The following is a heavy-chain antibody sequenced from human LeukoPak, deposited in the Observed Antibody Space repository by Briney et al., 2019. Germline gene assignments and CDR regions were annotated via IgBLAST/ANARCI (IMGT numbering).Heavy chain of an antibody. CDR2: INSDGSST. D-gene: IGHD6-19*01. Sequence: GGSLRLSCAASGFTFSSYWMHWVRQAPGKGLVWVSRINSDGSSTSYADSVKGRFTISRDNAKNTLYLQMNSLRAEDTAVYYCARPRNRSGWYPYWGQGTLVTVSS. J-gene: IGHJ4*02. CDR3: ARPRNRSGWYPY. CDR1: GFTFSSYW. V-gene: IGHV3-74*01.